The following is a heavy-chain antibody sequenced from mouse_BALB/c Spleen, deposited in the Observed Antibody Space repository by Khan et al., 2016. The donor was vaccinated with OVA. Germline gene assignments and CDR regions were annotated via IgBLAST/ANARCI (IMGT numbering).Heavy chain of an antibody. CDR3: ARDGSRYNYAMDY. D-gene: IGHD2-3*01. V-gene: IGHV3-2*02. Sequence: EVQLQESGPGLVNPSQSLSLTCTVTGYSITSDYAWNWIRQFPGNKLEWMGYTNYSGSTNYNPALKSRISITRDTSKNQFFLQLNSVTTEDTATXYCARDGSRYNYAMDYWGQGTSVTVSS. J-gene: IGHJ4*01. CDR2: TNYSGST. CDR1: GYSITSDYA.